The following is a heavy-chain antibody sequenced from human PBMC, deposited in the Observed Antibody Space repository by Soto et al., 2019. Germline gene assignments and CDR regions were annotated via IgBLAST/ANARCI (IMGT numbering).Heavy chain of an antibody. Sequence: QVQLVQSGAEVKKPGSSVKVSCKASGGTFSSYAISWVRQAPGQGLEWMGGIIPIFGTANYAQKFQGRVTITADESTSTAYMELSSLRSEDTAVYYCARAQYYDFWSGYHAKPDAFDIWGQGTMVTVSS. V-gene: IGHV1-69*01. CDR1: GGTFSSYA. J-gene: IGHJ3*02. D-gene: IGHD3-3*01. CDR3: ARAQYYDFWSGYHAKPDAFDI. CDR2: IIPIFGTA.